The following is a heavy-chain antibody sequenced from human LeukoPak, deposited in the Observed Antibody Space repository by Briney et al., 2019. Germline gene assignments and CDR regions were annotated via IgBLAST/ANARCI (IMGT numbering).Heavy chain of an antibody. CDR3: AKSESYRFDY. Sequence: GGSLRHPCAAWWFIFRIQRENWPRQAPGKGLEWGSFISSNSTTIYYADSVKGRFTTSRDNAKNSLYLHVTRKIDEDTAVYYCAKSESYRFDYWGQGTLVTVSS. V-gene: IGHV3-48*02. CDR2: ISSNSTTI. D-gene: IGHD1-26*01. CDR1: WFIFRIQR. J-gene: IGHJ4*02.